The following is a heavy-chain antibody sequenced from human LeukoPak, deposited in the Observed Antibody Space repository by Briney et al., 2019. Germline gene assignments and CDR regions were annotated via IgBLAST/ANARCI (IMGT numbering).Heavy chain of an antibody. CDR2: ISSSGSTI. Sequence: PGGSLRLSCAASGFTFSSYEMNWVRQAPGKGLEWVSYISSSGSTIYYADSVEGRFTISRDNAKNSLYLQMNSLRAEDTAVYYCARGAQGPYCSSTSCYVYWGQGTLVTVSS. J-gene: IGHJ4*02. CDR3: ARGAQGPYCSSTSCYVY. D-gene: IGHD2-2*01. V-gene: IGHV3-48*03. CDR1: GFTFSSYE.